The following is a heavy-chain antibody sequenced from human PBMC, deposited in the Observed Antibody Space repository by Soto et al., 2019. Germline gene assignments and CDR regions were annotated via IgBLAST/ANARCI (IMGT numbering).Heavy chain of an antibody. CDR1: GASISSSGFY. Sequence: SETLSLTCTVSGASISSSGFYWGWFRQPPGKGLEWIGSIYDSGNTFHNPSLKSRVTISVDTSKNQFSLKLTSVTAADAAAYYCARRHLTSHTVWGQGNTVTVSS. CDR3: ARRHLTSHTV. CDR2: IYDSGNT. V-gene: IGHV4-39*01. J-gene: IGHJ6*02. D-gene: IGHD2-2*01.